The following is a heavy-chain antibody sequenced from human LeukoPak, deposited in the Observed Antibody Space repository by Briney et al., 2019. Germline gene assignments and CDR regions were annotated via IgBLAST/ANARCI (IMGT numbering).Heavy chain of an antibody. CDR3: ARDGRGWYDY. CDR1: GGSISSYY. D-gene: IGHD6-19*01. V-gene: IGHV4-59*01. CDR2: IYYSGST. J-gene: IGHJ4*02. Sequence: SETLSLPCTVSGGSISSYYWSWIRQPPGKGLEWIGYIYYSGSTNYNPSLKSRVTISVDTSKNQFSLKLSSVTAADTAVYYCARDGRGWYDYWGQGTLVTVSS.